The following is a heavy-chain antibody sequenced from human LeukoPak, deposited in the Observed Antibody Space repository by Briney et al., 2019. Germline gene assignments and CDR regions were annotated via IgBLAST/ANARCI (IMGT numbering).Heavy chain of an antibody. CDR2: INHSGST. D-gene: IGHD1-7*01. Sequence: SETLSLTCAVYGGSFSGYYWSWIRQPPGKGLEWIGEINHSGSTNYNPSLKSRVTISVDTSKNQFSLKLSSVTAADTAVYYCARFKLFSKLEIRLGNWFDPWGQGTLVTVSS. V-gene: IGHV4-34*01. CDR3: ARFKLFSKLEIRLGNWFDP. CDR1: GGSFSGYY. J-gene: IGHJ5*02.